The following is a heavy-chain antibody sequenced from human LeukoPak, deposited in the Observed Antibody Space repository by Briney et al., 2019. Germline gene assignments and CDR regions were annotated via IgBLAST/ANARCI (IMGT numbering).Heavy chain of an antibody. CDR2: VYTSGTT. D-gene: IGHD4-17*01. CDR1: GGSMSNYY. V-gene: IGHV4-4*07. CDR3: AGAVTVSRFDY. J-gene: IGHJ4*02. Sequence: PSETLSLTRTVSGGSMSNYYWNWIRQPAGKGLEWIGRVYTSGTTYSKPSLKSRVTMSVDTSKNQFSLNLTSVTAADTGMYYCAGAVTVSRFDYWGQGAVVTVSS.